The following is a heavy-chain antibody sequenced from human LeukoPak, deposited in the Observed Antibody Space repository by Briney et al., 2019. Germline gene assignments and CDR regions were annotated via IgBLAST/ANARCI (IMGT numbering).Heavy chain of an antibody. Sequence: PSETLSLTCTVSGVSISSYYWSWIRQPPGKGLEWIGYIYYSGSTNYNPSLKSRVTISVDTSKNQFSLILTSVTAADTAVYYCARGRSWELPDYFQLWGQGTLVTVSS. CDR1: GVSISSYY. J-gene: IGHJ1*01. CDR3: ARGRSWELPDYFQL. V-gene: IGHV4-59*08. D-gene: IGHD1-26*01. CDR2: IYYSGST.